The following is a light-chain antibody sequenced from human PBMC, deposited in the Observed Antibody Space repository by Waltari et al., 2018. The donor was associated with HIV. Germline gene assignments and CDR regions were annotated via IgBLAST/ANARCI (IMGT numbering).Light chain of an antibody. J-gene: IGLJ2*01. Sequence: QSVLTQPPSVSEAPRQRVTISCSGSRPNLGNNAVNWYQQLPGKAPKLLIYYDDLLPSGVSDRFSGSKSGTSASLAISGLQSEDEADYYCAAWDDSLNDLVFGGGTKLTVL. CDR1: RPNLGNNA. V-gene: IGLV1-36*01. CDR2: YDD. CDR3: AAWDDSLNDLV.